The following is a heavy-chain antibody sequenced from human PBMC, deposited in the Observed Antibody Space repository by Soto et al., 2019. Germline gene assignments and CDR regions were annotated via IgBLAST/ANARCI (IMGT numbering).Heavy chain of an antibody. CDR2: INHSGST. J-gene: IGHJ5*02. V-gene: IGHV4-34*01. CDR3: ARGRSAKKYYYDSSGPGGWFDP. Sequence: SETLSLTCAVYGGSFSGYYWSWIRQPPGKGLEWIGEINHSGSTNYNPSLKSRVTISVDTSKNQFSLKLSFVTAADTAVYYCARGRSAKKYYYDSSGPGGWFDPWGQGTLVTVSS. CDR1: GGSFSGYY. D-gene: IGHD3-22*01.